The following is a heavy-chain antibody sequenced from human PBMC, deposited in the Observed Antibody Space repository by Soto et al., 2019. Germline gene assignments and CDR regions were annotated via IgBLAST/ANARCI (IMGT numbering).Heavy chain of an antibody. Sequence: EVQLVESGGGLVQPGRSLRLSCAASGFTFDDYAMHWVRQAPGKGLEWVSGISWNSGSIGYADSVKGRFTISRDNAKNSLYLQMHSLRAEDTALYYCAKGGQLVAEGGGYWGQGTLVTVSS. CDR3: AKGGQLVAEGGGY. CDR1: GFTFDDYA. V-gene: IGHV3-9*01. J-gene: IGHJ4*02. CDR2: ISWNSGSI. D-gene: IGHD6-13*01.